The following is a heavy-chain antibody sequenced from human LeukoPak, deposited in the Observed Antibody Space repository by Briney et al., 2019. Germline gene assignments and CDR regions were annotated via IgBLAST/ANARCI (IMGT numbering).Heavy chain of an antibody. CDR3: ANSRDSSGP. CDR2: ISYDGSNK. V-gene: IGHV3-30*04. D-gene: IGHD6-6*01. CDR1: EFTFNSYA. J-gene: IGHJ5*02. Sequence: GGSLRPSCAASEFTFNSYAMHWVRQAPGKGLEWVAVISYDGSNKYYADSVKGRFTISRDNSKNTLYLQMNSLRAEDTAVYYCANSRDSSGPWGQGTLVTVSS.